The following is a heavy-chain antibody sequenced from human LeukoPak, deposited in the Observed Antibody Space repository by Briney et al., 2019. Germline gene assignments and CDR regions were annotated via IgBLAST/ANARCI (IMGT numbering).Heavy chain of an antibody. J-gene: IGHJ5*02. CDR3: ARDAFPYYYGSGSFNWFDP. Sequence: ASVKVSCKASGYTFTGYYMHWVRQAPGQGLEWMGWINPNSGGTNYAQKFQGWVTMTRDTSISTAYMEPSRLRSDDTAVYYCARDAFPYYYGSGSFNWFDPWGQGTLVTVSS. CDR2: INPNSGGT. V-gene: IGHV1-2*04. D-gene: IGHD3-10*01. CDR1: GYTFTGYY.